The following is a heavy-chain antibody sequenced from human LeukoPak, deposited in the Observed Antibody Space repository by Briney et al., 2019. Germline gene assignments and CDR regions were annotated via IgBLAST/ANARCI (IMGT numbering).Heavy chain of an antibody. J-gene: IGHJ4*02. CDR3: AKDLHYYDSSGYYSLFDY. D-gene: IGHD3-22*01. Sequence: GGSLRLSCAASGFTVSSNYMSWVRQAPGKGLEWVSVIYSGGSTYYADSVKGRFTISRDNSKNTLYLQMNSLRAEDTAVYYCAKDLHYYDSSGYYSLFDYWGQGTLVTVSS. CDR2: IYSGGST. CDR1: GFTVSSNY. V-gene: IGHV3-53*01.